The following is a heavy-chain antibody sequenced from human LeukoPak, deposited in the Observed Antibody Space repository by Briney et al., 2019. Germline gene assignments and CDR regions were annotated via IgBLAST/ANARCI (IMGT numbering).Heavy chain of an antibody. J-gene: IGHJ5*02. V-gene: IGHV6-1*01. D-gene: IGHD6-25*01. Sequence: SQTLSLTCAISGDSVSSNSVTWNWIRQSPWRGLEWLGRTYYRSKWSYDYAVSVKSRITTNSDISKNQLSLQLNSVTPEDTAVYYCARVTAAGTFDPWGQGTLVTVSS. CDR3: ARVTAAGTFDP. CDR1: GDSVSSNSVT. CDR2: TYYRSKWSY.